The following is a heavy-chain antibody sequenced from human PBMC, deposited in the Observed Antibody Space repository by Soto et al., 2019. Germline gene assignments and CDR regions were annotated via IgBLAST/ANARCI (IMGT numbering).Heavy chain of an antibody. CDR2: IYYSGST. J-gene: IGHJ4*02. V-gene: IGHV4-31*03. CDR1: GGSISSGGYY. CDR3: ARRYGGNFDY. Sequence: PSETLSLTCTVSGGSISSGGYYWSWIRQHPGKGLEWIGYIYYSGSTYYNPSLKNRVTISVDTSKKQFSLKLSSVTAADTAVYYCARRYGGNFDYWGQGTLVTVSS. D-gene: IGHD2-15*01.